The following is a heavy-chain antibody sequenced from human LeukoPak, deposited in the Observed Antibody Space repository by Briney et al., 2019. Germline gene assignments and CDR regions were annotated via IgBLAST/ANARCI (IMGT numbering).Heavy chain of an antibody. CDR1: GFTFSSST. D-gene: IGHD3-22*01. Sequence: GGSLRLSCAASGFTFSSSTMNWVRQAPGKGLEWVSSISSSSSYVYYADSVKGRFTISRDNAKNPLYLQMNSLRAEDTAVYYRARAYYYESSGDDAFDVWGQGTMVTVSS. CDR3: ARAYYYESSGDDAFDV. V-gene: IGHV3-21*01. CDR2: ISSSSSYV. J-gene: IGHJ3*01.